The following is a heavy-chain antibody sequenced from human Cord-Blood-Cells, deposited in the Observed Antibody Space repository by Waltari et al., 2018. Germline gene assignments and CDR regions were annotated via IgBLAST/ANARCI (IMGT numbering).Heavy chain of an antibody. V-gene: IGHV4-34*01. CDR1: GGSFSGYY. CDR3: ASNAVVVPAAIPAAFDI. D-gene: IGHD2-2*01. CDR2: INHSGST. J-gene: IGHJ3*02. Sequence: QVQLQQWGAGLLKPSETLSLTCAAYGGSFSGYYWSWIRQPPGKGLEWIGEINHSGSTNYNPSLKSRVTISVDTSKNQFSLKLSSVTAADTAVYYCASNAVVVPAAIPAAFDIWGQGTMVTVSS.